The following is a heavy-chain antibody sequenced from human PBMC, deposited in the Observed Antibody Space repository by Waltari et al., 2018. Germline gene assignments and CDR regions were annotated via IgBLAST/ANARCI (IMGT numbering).Heavy chain of an antibody. CDR3: ARVYYDFWNGPFDF. Sequence: QVLLQESGPGLVKPSETLSLTCTVSGASMSRYYWTWMRQSPDKGLEWIGFIYSSGTTDYNPSLKRRVAISIDTSKNQFSLTLKSMTAADTAVYYCARVYYDFWNGPFDFWGQGTLVTVSS. CDR1: GASMSRYY. J-gene: IGHJ4*02. V-gene: IGHV4-59*13. CDR2: IYSSGTT. D-gene: IGHD3-3*01.